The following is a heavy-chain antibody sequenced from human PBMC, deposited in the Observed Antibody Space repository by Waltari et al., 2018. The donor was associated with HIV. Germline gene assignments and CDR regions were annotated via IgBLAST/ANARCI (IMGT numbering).Heavy chain of an antibody. D-gene: IGHD6-6*01. CDR1: GFTFSSFG. CDR2: IWYDGGDK. V-gene: IGHV3-33*01. J-gene: IGHJ4*02. CDR3: ARDKAPYSTSSAVDY. Sequence: VQLVESGGGVVQPGVSLRLSCAATGFTFSSFGLHWVRQAPGSGLQWVAGIWYDGGDKFYAESVKGRFSISRDNSRNTVFLQMNRLRVEDTAPYYCARDKAPYSTSSAVDYWGQGTLVTVSS.